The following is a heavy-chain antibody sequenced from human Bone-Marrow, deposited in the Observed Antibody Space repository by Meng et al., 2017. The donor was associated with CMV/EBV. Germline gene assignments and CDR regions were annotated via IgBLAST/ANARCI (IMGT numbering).Heavy chain of an antibody. CDR3: ARDRIPDIVVVPAAPTFQH. CDR1: GFTFCIYA. CDR2: IAYDGSNK. V-gene: IGHV3-30-3*01. D-gene: IGHD2-2*01. Sequence: EGSLRLSCAASGFTFCIYAMHWVRQAPGKGLEWVAVIAYDGSNKYYADSVKGRFTISRDNSKNTLYLQMNSPRAEDTAVYYCARDRIPDIVVVPAAPTFQHWGQGTLVTVSS. J-gene: IGHJ1*01.